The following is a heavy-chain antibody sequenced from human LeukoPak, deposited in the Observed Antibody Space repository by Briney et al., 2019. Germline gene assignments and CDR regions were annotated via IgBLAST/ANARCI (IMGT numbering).Heavy chain of an antibody. V-gene: IGHV4-61*01. CDR1: GGSISSSSYY. D-gene: IGHD1-1*01. J-gene: IGHJ4*02. CDR2: IYYSGTT. CDR3: ARGRYNTFDY. Sequence: PSETLSLTCTVSGGSISSSSYYWSWIRQPPGKGLEWIGYIYYSGTTNYNPSLKSRVTISVDTSKNQFSLKLSSVTAADTAVYYCARGRYNTFDYWDQGTLVTVSS.